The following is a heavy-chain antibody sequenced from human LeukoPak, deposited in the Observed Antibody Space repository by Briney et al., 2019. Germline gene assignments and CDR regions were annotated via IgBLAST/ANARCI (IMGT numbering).Heavy chain of an antibody. CDR2: ISSSGSTI. Sequence: GGSLRLSCAASGFTFSSYEMNWVRQAPGKGLEWVSYISSSGSTIYYADSVKGRFTISRDNAKNSLYLQMNSLRAEDTAVCYCARGGTELGIDAFDIWGQGTMVTVSS. J-gene: IGHJ3*02. V-gene: IGHV3-48*03. CDR3: ARGGTELGIDAFDI. D-gene: IGHD7-27*01. CDR1: GFTFSSYE.